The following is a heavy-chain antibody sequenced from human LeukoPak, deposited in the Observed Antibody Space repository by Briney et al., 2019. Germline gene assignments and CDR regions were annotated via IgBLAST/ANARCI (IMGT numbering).Heavy chain of an antibody. D-gene: IGHD1-1*01. CDR3: ARDLNWETY. CDR1: GFTFSTYW. CDR2: IKPDGSQI. Sequence: SGGSLRLSCAAYGFTFSTYWMTWVRQAPGKGLEWVANIKPDGSQIYYVDSVKGRFTISRDNAKNSLYLQMNSLRAEDTAVYYCARDLNWETYWGQGTLVTVSS. V-gene: IGHV3-7*01. J-gene: IGHJ4*02.